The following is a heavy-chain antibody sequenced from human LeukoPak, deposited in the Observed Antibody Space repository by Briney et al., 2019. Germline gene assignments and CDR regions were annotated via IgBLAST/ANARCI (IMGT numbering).Heavy chain of an antibody. CDR3: AREAQQLVTIYFDY. J-gene: IGHJ4*02. V-gene: IGHV1-18*01. Sequence: GASVTVSCKASGYTFTSYGISWVRQAPGQGLEWMGWISAYNGNSYYAQKLQGRVTMTTDTSTSTAYMELRSLRSDDTAVYYCAREAQQLVTIYFDYWGQGTLVTVSS. CDR1: GYTFTSYG. CDR2: ISAYNGNS. D-gene: IGHD6-13*01.